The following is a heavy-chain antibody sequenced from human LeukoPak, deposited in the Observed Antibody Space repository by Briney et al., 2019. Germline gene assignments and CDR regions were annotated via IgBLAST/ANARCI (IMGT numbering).Heavy chain of an antibody. CDR1: GFTFSSYA. CDR2: ISGSGGST. D-gene: IGHD2-2*01. CDR3: AKTDIVVRPAPYYFDY. J-gene: IGHJ4*02. V-gene: IGHV3-23*01. Sequence: PGGSLRLSCAASGFTFSSYAMSWVRQAPGKGLEWVSVISGSGGSTYYADSVKGRFTISRDNSKNTLYLQMNSLRAEDTAVYYCAKTDIVVRPAPYYFDYWGQGTLSPSPQ.